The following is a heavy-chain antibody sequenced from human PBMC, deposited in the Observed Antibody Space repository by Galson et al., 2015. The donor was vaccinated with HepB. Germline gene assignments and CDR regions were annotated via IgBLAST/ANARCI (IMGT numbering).Heavy chain of an antibody. J-gene: IGHJ6*03. D-gene: IGHD1-7*01. CDR2: TYYRSKWYN. CDR3: ARDRHFDWNYEAYYYYYYMDV. CDR1: GDSVSSNSAA. V-gene: IGHV6-1*01. Sequence: CAISGDSVSSNSAAWNWIRQSPSRGLEWLGRTYYRSKWYNDYAVSVKSRITINPDTSKNQFSLQLNSVTPEDTAVYYCARDRHFDWNYEAYYYYYYMDVWGKGTTVTVSS.